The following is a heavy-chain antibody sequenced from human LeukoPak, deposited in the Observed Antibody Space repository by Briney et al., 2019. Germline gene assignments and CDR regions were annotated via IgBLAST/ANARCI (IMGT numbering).Heavy chain of an antibody. CDR1: GFTFSSYA. Sequence: GRSLRLSCAASGFTFSSYAMHWVRQAPGKGLEWVAVISYDGSNKYYADSVKGRFTISRDNSKNTLYLQMNSLRAEDTAVYYCARGLELREIFDYWGQGTLVTVSS. CDR2: ISYDGSNK. J-gene: IGHJ4*02. D-gene: IGHD1-7*01. V-gene: IGHV3-30-3*01. CDR3: ARGLELREIFDY.